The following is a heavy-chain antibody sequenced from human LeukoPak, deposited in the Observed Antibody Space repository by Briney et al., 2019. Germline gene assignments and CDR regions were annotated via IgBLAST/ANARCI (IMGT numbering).Heavy chain of an antibody. Sequence: GGSLRLSCAASGFTLSNYWMSWVRRAPGKGLEWVSATSSSDDGKYYADSVRGRFTISRDNSRNTMYLQMNSLRAEDAAVYYCAKAPVTSCRGAFCYPFDSWGQGTLVTVSS. CDR1: GFTLSNYW. J-gene: IGHJ4*02. CDR3: AKAPVTSCRGAFCYPFDS. V-gene: IGHV3-23*01. CDR2: TSSSDDGK. D-gene: IGHD2-15*01.